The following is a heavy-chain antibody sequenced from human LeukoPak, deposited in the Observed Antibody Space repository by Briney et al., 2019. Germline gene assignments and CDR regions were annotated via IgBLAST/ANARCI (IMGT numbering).Heavy chain of an antibody. CDR3: ARGTFSPQGSYYGH. Sequence: GGSLRLSCAASGFTFSSYAMSWVRQAPGKGLEWASAISGSGGSTYYADSVKGRFTITRDTSKNTLSLQMNSLRVEDTALYYCARGTFSPQGSYYGHWGQGTRVTVSS. V-gene: IGHV3-23*01. CDR1: GFTFSSYA. CDR2: ISGSGGST. D-gene: IGHD3-10*01. J-gene: IGHJ4*02.